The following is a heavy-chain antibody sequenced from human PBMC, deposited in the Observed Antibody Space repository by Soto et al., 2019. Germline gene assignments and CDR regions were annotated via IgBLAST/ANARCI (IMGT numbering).Heavy chain of an antibody. Sequence: VQLLESGGGLVQPGGSLRLSCAASGFTFNAYAMTWVRQAPGKGLEWVSAIGGSGGNRYYAGSVRGRFTISSDNSKDTVDLQMTSLRVEDTAVYYCARVASDYINSVDHWGQGILVSVSS. CDR2: IGGSGGNR. D-gene: IGHD4-4*01. CDR1: GFTFNAYA. J-gene: IGHJ4*02. V-gene: IGHV3-23*01. CDR3: ARVASDYINSVDH.